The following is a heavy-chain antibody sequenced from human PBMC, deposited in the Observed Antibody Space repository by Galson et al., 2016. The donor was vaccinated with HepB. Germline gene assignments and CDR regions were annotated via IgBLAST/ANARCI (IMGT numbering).Heavy chain of an antibody. J-gene: IGHJ5*02. CDR2: IYWDSTK. CDR3: ARRSYNTTYCDHDWFDP. V-gene: IGHV2-5*02. D-gene: IGHD2-21*01. CDR1: GLSFSSSGVG. Sequence: PALVKPTQTLTLTCTFSGLSFSSSGVGVGWIRQPPGKALEWLAVIYWDSTKRFRPSLRSRLDISTATSGDQVVLTMTNVSLAVAGTYFCARRSYNTTYCDHDWFDPWGQGIQVTVSS.